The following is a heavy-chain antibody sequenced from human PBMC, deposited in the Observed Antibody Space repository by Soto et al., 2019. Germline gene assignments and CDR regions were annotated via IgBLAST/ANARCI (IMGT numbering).Heavy chain of an antibody. CDR1: GFSFTVYY. D-gene: IGHD6-6*01. CDR3: AKDLTRQLAYWLDP. J-gene: IGHJ5*02. CDR2: INAHSGGT. Sequence: GASVKVSCKASGFSFTVYYIHWLRQAPGQGLEWMGWINAHSGGTEYAQKFQGRVTLTRDTSIATAYLTLTSLTSDDTALYYCAKDLTRQLAYWLDPWGQGTQVTDSS. V-gene: IGHV1-2*02.